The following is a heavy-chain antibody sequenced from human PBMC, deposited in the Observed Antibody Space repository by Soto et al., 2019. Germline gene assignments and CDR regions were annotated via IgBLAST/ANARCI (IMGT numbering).Heavy chain of an antibody. CDR3: ARPGPGDYFYYFDY. J-gene: IGHJ4*02. Sequence: GGSLRLSCAASGFTFSSYAMHWVRQAPGKGLEWVAVISYDGSNKYYADSVKGRFTISRDNSKNTLYLQMNSLRAEDTAVYYCARPGPGDYFYYFDYWGQGTLVTVSS. D-gene: IGHD4-17*01. V-gene: IGHV3-30-3*01. CDR1: GFTFSSYA. CDR2: ISYDGSNK.